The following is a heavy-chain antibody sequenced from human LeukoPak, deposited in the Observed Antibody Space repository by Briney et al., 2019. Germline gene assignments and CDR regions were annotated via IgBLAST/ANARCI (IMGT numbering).Heavy chain of an antibody. V-gene: IGHV4-39*01. Sequence: SETLSLTCTVSGGSISSSSYYWGWIRQPPGKGLEWIGSIYYSGSTYYNPSLKSRVTISVDTSKDQFSLKLSSVTAADTAVYYCARRNSSRNAFDIWGQGTMVTVSS. D-gene: IGHD6-13*01. CDR3: ARRNSSRNAFDI. J-gene: IGHJ3*02. CDR1: GGSISSSSYY. CDR2: IYYSGST.